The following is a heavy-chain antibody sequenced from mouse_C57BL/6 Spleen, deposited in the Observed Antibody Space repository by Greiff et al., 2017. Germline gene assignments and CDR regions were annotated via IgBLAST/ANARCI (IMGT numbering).Heavy chain of an antibody. Sequence: EVQLVESEGGLVQPGSSMKLSCTASGFTFSDYYMAWVRQVPEKGLEWVANINYDGSSTYYLDSLKSRFIITRDNAKNILYLQMSSLKSEDTATYYCARNYGSRDDFDYWGQGTTLTVSS. J-gene: IGHJ2*01. V-gene: IGHV5-16*01. CDR2: INYDGSST. CDR3: ARNYGSRDDFDY. CDR1: GFTFSDYY. D-gene: IGHD1-1*01.